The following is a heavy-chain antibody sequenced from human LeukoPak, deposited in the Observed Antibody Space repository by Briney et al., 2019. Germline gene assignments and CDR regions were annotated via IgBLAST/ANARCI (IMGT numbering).Heavy chain of an antibody. CDR2: IKLDGSEK. Sequence: SGGSLRLSCAASGLTFSSYWMTWVRQAPGKGLEWVANIKLDGSEKYYVNSVKGRFTISRDNAKNSLYLQMNSLRAEDTAVYYCAKAPIGRAYAFDIWGQGTMVTVSS. D-gene: IGHD1-26*01. V-gene: IGHV3-7*01. CDR3: AKAPIGRAYAFDI. J-gene: IGHJ3*02. CDR1: GLTFSSYW.